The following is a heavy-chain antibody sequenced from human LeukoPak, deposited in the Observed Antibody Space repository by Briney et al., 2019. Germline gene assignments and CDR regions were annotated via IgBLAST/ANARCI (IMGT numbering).Heavy chain of an antibody. J-gene: IGHJ5*02. V-gene: IGHV3-7*01. CDR1: GFTFSSYW. Sequence: GGSLRLSCAASGFTFSSYWMRWGRQAPGKGLEWVTSIDRDGSDKFSVDSVKGRFTISRENARNSMYLQMNSLRAEDTAVYYCARASLGWFDPWGQGTLVTVSS. CDR3: ARASLGWFDP. CDR2: IDRDGSDK. D-gene: IGHD7-27*01.